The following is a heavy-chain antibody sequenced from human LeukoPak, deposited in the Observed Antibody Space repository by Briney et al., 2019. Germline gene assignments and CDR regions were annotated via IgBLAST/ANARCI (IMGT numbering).Heavy chain of an antibody. CDR2: ISYDGSNK. CDR1: GFTFSSYA. V-gene: IGHV3-30-3*01. J-gene: IGHJ4*02. D-gene: IGHD5-12*01. CDR3: ARDATRRYSGHAVPDY. Sequence: PGGSLRLSCAASGFTFSSYAMHWVRQAPGKGLEWVAVISYDGSNKYYADSVKGRFTISRDNSKNTLYLQMNSLRAEDTAVYYCARDATRRYSGHAVPDYWGQGTLVTVSS.